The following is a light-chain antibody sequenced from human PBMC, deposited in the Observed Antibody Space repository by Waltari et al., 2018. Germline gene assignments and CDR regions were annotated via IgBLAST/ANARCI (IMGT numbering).Light chain of an antibody. Sequence: ETVLTQSPDTLSLSTGQGASLSCRASQTLNGNYLAWFQQKPGQAPRLLIHGASGRATGVPDRFTGSGSGADFTLTISRLEIEDSATYYCQHYGSSPYTSGQGTKLEIK. CDR1: QTLNGNY. CDR2: GAS. V-gene: IGKV3-20*01. J-gene: IGKJ2*01. CDR3: QHYGSSPYT.